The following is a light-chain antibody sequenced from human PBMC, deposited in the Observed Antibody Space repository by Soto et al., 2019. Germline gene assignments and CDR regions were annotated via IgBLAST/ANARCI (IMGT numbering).Light chain of an antibody. CDR2: KDN. V-gene: IGLV3-25*03. J-gene: IGLJ3*02. CDR1: ALPRQY. CDR3: QSSDNSGTYWV. Sequence: SYELTQPPSVSVSPGKTARITCSGDALPRQYAYWYQKKPGQAPVLLIYKDNERPSGIPERISGSSSGTRVTLTISGVQAEDEADYYCQSSDNSGTYWVFGGGTKLTVL.